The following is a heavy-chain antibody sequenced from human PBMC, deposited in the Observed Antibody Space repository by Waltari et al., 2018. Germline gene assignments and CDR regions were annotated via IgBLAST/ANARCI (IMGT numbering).Heavy chain of an antibody. D-gene: IGHD7-27*01. V-gene: IGHV7-4-1*02. CDR2: INTNTGNP. J-gene: IGHJ2*01. CDR1: GYTFTSYA. CDR3: ARDGDGWYFDL. Sequence: QVQLVQSGSELKMPGASVRVSCKASGYTFTSYAMNWVRQAPGQGLECMGLINTNTGNPTYAKGFTARFVFSLDTSVSTAYLQISSLKAEDTAVYYCARDGDGWYFDLWGRGTLVTVSS.